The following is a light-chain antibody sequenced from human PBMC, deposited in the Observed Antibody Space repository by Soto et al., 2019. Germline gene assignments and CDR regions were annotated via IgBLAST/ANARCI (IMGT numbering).Light chain of an antibody. CDR1: QSLLYSSNSKNY. J-gene: IGKJ1*01. Sequence: DIVMTQSPDALAVSLGEGAAINCKSGQSLLYSSNSKNYVAGYHQKPGQPPKLXSYWASTRESGGPDRFSGSGSGTDVTLTSSGLQAEDVAVDYCQQYYSTSATFGQGTKVDI. CDR2: WAS. CDR3: QQYYSTSAT. V-gene: IGKV4-1*01.